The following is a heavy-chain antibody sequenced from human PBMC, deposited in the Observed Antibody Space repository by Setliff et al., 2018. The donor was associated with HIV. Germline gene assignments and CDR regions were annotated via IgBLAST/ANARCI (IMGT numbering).Heavy chain of an antibody. CDR2: ISASGDA. J-gene: IGHJ3*02. CDR3: AKDDFTGAYPSVALDI. D-gene: IGHD1-26*01. CDR1: GYNFAIYG. Sequence: ASVKVPCKASGYNFAIYGISWVRQAPGQGLEWMGWISASGDAKPAQKFQGRVTLTTDTSSSTAYMELRSLTSDDTAIYYCAKDDFTGAYPSVALDIWGQGTMVTVSS. V-gene: IGHV1-18*01.